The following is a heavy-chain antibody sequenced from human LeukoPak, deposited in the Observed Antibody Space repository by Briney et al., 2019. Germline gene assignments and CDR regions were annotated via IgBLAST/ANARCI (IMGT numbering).Heavy chain of an antibody. CDR1: GGSISFYY. J-gene: IGHJ4*02. Sequence: KTSETLSLTCAVSGGSISFYYWSWIRQPPGKTLEWIGYMYYSGSTNYNPSLKSRVTISVDTSKNQFSLKLSSVTAADTAVYYCARYDSSGQSFDYWGQRTLVIVSS. V-gene: IGHV4-59*01. D-gene: IGHD3-22*01. CDR2: MYYSGST. CDR3: ARYDSSGQSFDY.